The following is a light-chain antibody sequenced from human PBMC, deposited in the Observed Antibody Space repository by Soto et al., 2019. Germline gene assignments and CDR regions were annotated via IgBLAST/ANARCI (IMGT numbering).Light chain of an antibody. CDR2: GAS. CDR3: QQYNYWPSWT. CDR1: QSVSSS. Sequence: EIVMTQSPATLSVSPGERATLSCRASQSVSSSLAWYQQKPGQVPRLLIYGASTRATGIPARFSGSGSGTEFTLTISSLQSEDFAVYYCQQYNYWPSWTFGQGTKVEIK. V-gene: IGKV3-15*01. J-gene: IGKJ1*01.